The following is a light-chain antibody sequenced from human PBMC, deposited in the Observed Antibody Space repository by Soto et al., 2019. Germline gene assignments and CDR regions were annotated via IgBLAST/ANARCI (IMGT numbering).Light chain of an antibody. V-gene: IGLV1-47*02. Sequence: QPVLTQPPSASGTPGQTVTISCSGSSFNIGFNYVYWYQQLPGMAPKLLIHSNDERPSGVPDRFSGSKSGTSASLAISGLRSEDEAEYYCAVWDDSLSGGVFGTGTKLTVL. CDR2: SND. CDR3: AVWDDSLSGGV. CDR1: SFNIGFNY. J-gene: IGLJ1*01.